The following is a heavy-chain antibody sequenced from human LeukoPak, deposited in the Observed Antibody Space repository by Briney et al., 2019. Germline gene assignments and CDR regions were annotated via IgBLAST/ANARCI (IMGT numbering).Heavy chain of an antibody. CDR3: AKHLRRIYGSERYYYYYYMDV. CDR2: TSGSGGST. J-gene: IGHJ6*03. V-gene: IGHV3-23*01. D-gene: IGHD3-10*01. Sequence: PGQCLTPACPVYASTFSSYSMSCVRQPPGEWREWVGSTSGSGGSTYYADSVKGRFTISRDNSKNTLYLQMNSLRAEDTAVYYCAKHLRRIYGSERYYYYYYMDVWGKGTTVTVSS. CDR1: ASTFSSYS.